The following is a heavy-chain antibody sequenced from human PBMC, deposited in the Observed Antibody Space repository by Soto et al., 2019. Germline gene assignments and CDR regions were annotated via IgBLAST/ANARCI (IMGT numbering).Heavy chain of an antibody. D-gene: IGHD3-10*01. V-gene: IGHV1-18*01. J-gene: IGHJ3*02. CDR3: VRGVWFGELISAFDI. CDR2: ISAYNGNT. CDR1: GYTFTSYG. Sequence: ASVKVSCKASGYTFTSYGISWVRQAPGQGLEWMGWISAYNGNTNYAQKLQGRVTMTTDTSTSTAYMELRSLRSDDTAVYYCVRGVWFGELISAFDIWGQGTMVTVSS.